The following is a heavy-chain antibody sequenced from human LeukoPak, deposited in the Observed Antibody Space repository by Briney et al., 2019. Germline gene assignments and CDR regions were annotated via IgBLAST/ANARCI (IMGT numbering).Heavy chain of an antibody. D-gene: IGHD6-13*01. CDR2: IRSKANGYAT. Sequence: GGSLRLSCAASGFTFSGSAMHWVRQASGKGLEWVGRIRSKANGYATAYAASVKGRFTISRDDSKNTAYLQMNSLKTEDTAVYYCITRPEDAAAGLDFWGQGTLVTVSS. V-gene: IGHV3-73*01. CDR1: GFTFSGSA. CDR3: ITRPEDAAAGLDF. J-gene: IGHJ4*02.